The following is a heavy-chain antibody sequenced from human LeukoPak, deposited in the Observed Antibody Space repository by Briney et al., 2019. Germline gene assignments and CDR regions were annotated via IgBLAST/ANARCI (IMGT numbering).Heavy chain of an antibody. CDR2: ISPSGGST. CDR3: ARAPLAEPAYYFDY. Sequence: ASVTVSCKAFGYTFTSNYMHWVRQAPGQGPEWMGVISPSGGSTTYAQKFQGRVTLTRDMSTSTAYMELRSLRSDDTAVYYCARAPLAEPAYYFDYWGQGTLVTVSS. J-gene: IGHJ4*02. D-gene: IGHD3-3*02. V-gene: IGHV1-46*01. CDR1: GYTFTSNY.